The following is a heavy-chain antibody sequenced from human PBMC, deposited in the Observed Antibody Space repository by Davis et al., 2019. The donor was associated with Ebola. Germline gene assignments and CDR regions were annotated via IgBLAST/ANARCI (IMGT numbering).Heavy chain of an antibody. CDR3: AQATVAAAGNN. D-gene: IGHD6-13*01. J-gene: IGHJ4*02. CDR2: IPYDGSDQ. CDR1: GFSFKNYA. V-gene: IGHV3-30*04. Sequence: PGGSLRLSCLASGFSFKNYAMHWVRQAPGKGLEWVASIPYDGSDQYYADSVKGRFTISRDNSKNTVFLRMDNLRVDDTAVYYCAQATVAAAGNNWGQGTLVTVAS.